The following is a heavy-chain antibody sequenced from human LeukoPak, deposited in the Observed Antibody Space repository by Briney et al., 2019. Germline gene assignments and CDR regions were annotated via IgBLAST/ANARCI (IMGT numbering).Heavy chain of an antibody. CDR1: GGSISSYY. CDR3: ARVSEMATIYYYMDV. J-gene: IGHJ6*03. CDR2: IYYSGST. Sequence: SETLSLTCTVSGGSISSYYWSWIRQPPGKGLEWIGYIYYSGSTNYNPSLKSRVTISVDTSKNQFSLKLSSVTAADTAVYYCARVSEMATIYYYMDVWGKGTTVTISS. V-gene: IGHV4-59*01. D-gene: IGHD5-24*01.